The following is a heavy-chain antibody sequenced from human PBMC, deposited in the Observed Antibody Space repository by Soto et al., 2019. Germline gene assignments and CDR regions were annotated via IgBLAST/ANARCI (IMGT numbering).Heavy chain of an antibody. Sequence: GGSLRLSCAASGFTFSNAWMSWVRQAPGKXLEWVGRIKSKTDGGTTDYAAPVKGRFTISRDDSKNTLYLQMNSLKTEDTAVYYCTTDGRWLQFDPIYYFDYWGQGTLVTVSS. CDR3: TTDGRWLQFDPIYYFDY. CDR2: IKSKTDGGTT. CDR1: GFTFSNAW. D-gene: IGHD5-12*01. V-gene: IGHV3-15*01. J-gene: IGHJ4*02.